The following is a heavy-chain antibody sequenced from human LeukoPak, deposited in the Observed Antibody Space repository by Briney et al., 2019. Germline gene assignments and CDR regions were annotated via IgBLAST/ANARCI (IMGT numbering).Heavy chain of an antibody. Sequence: GEPLKSSCKGSGFGFSGYWFGWVRQMPGKGLEWMGIIYPGDSDTRYSPFFPGHVTITDDHAINTAYLQWSSLKASDTGIYYCARLDGTRGGDFWGQGTLVAVSP. CDR3: ARLDGTRGGDF. CDR2: IYPGDSDT. CDR1: GFGFSGYW. D-gene: IGHD3-16*01. V-gene: IGHV5-51*01. J-gene: IGHJ4*02.